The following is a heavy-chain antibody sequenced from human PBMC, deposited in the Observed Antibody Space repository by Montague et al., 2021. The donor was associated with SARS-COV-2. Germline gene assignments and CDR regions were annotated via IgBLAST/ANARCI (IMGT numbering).Heavy chain of an antibody. CDR3: ARESGYSSGWRCYYGMDV. CDR1: GGSISNYY. D-gene: IGHD6-19*01. V-gene: IGHV4-4*07. CDR2: LYTSGST. J-gene: IGHJ6*02. Sequence: SETLSLTCTVSGGSISNYYWTWIRQPAGQGLEWIGRLYTSGSTTSNPSLTSRVPMSVDTSKNQFSLNVTSVTAADTAIYYCARESGYSSGWRCYYGMDVWGQGTLVTVSS.